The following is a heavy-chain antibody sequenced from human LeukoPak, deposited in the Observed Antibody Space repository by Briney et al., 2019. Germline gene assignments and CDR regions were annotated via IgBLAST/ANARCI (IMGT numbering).Heavy chain of an antibody. D-gene: IGHD5-18*01. CDR1: GFTFGNSA. CDR3: ARLGPLRIQLWLGKKYNWFDP. CDR2: INHSGST. V-gene: IGHV4-34*01. Sequence: PWGVLRLSCAASGFTFGNSAMSWVRQAPGKGLEWIGEINHSGSTNYNPSLKSRVTISVDTSKNQFSLKLSSVTAADTAVYYCARLGPLRIQLWLGKKYNWFDPWGQGTLVTVSS. J-gene: IGHJ5*02.